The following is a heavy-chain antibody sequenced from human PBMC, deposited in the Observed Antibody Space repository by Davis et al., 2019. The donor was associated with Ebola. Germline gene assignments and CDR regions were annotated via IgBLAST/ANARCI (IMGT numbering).Heavy chain of an antibody. J-gene: IGHJ3*02. CDR3: ARSDGFYDSGGYSDAFDI. CDR2: INSNGVST. D-gene: IGHD3-22*01. Sequence: GESLKISCAASEFTFDDYGMNWVRQAPGKGPEWVAGINSNGVSTGYADSVKGRFTVSRDNAKNTFYLQMNKLRAEDTALYYCARSDGFYDSGGYSDAFDIWGQGTMVTVSS. CDR1: EFTFDDYG. V-gene: IGHV3-20*04.